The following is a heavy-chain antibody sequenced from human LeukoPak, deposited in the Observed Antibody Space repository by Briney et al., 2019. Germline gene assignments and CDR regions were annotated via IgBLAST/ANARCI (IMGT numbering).Heavy chain of an antibody. V-gene: IGHV4-59*01. Sequence: WETLSLTCTVSGGSISSYYWSRIRQPPGKGLEWIGYIYYSGSTNYNLSLKSRVTISVDTSKNQFSLKLSSVTAADTAVYYCARSGYSYGSSGFYFDYWGQGTLVTVSS. CDR3: ARSGYSYGSSGFYFDY. D-gene: IGHD5-18*01. J-gene: IGHJ4*02. CDR2: IYYSGST. CDR1: GGSISSYY.